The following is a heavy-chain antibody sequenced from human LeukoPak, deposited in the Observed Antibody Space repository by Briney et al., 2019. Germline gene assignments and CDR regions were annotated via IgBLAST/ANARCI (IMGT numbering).Heavy chain of an antibody. CDR2: IVVGSGNT. CDR1: GFTFTSSA. V-gene: IGHV1-58*02. J-gene: IGHJ4*02. Sequence: SVKVSCKASGFTFTSSAMQWVRHARGQRLQWIGWIVVGSGNTNYAQKFQERVTITRDMSTSTAYMELSSLRSEDTAVYYCAAEPRGSGSPLYWGQGTLVTVSS. D-gene: IGHD3-10*01. CDR3: AAEPRGSGSPLY.